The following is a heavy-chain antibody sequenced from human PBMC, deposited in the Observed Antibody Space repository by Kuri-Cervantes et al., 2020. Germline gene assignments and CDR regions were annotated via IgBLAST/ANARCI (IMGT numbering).Heavy chain of an antibody. J-gene: IGHJ4*02. V-gene: IGHV3-7*02. CDR3: ARGDLWTYYYDSSGYVDY. CDR1: GFTFSSYW. D-gene: IGHD3-22*01. Sequence: GESLKISCAASGFTFSSYWMSWVRQAPGKGLEWVANIKQDGSEKYYVDSVKGRFTISRDNAKNSLYLQMNSLRAEDTAVYYCARGDLWTYYYDSSGYVDYWGQGTLVTVSS. CDR2: IKQDGSEK.